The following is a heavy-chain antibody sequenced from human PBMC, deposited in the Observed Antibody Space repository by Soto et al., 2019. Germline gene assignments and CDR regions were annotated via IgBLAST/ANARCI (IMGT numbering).Heavy chain of an antibody. Sequence: QVQLVESGGGVVQPGRSLRLSCAASGFTFSNYALHWVRQAPGRGLEWVALISFDGNNNYYAKSVKGRFSISRDNSKNTLYLQMNSLRAEDTAVYYCGRCTGTSCHLGADFWGQGTLVIVSS. CDR2: ISFDGNNN. D-gene: IGHD2-2*01. CDR3: GRCTGTSCHLGADF. V-gene: IGHV3-30-3*01. J-gene: IGHJ4*02. CDR1: GFTFSNYA.